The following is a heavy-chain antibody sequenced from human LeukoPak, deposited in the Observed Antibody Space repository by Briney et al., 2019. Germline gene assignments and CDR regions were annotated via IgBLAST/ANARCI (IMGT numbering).Heavy chain of an antibody. V-gene: IGHV4-59*10. J-gene: IGHJ4*02. D-gene: IGHD5-24*01. Sequence: SETLSLTCAVYGGSLSSYYWSWIRQPAGKGLEWIGRIYTSGSTNYNPSLKSRVTMSVDTSKNQFSLKLSSVTAADTAVYYCARGRWLQLENWGQGTLVTVSS. CDR1: GGSLSSYY. CDR2: IYTSGST. CDR3: ARGRWLQLEN.